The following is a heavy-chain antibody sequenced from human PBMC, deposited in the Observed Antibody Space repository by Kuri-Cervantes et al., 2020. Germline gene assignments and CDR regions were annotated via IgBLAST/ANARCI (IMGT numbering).Heavy chain of an antibody. Sequence: SVKVSCKASGFTLVNSAVQWVRQARGQRLEWIGWIVVGSGNTNYAQKFQERVTITRDMSTSTAYMELSSLRSEDTAVYYCAADNLQSVYWGQGTLVTVSS. CDR2: IVVGSGNT. J-gene: IGHJ4*02. D-gene: IGHD1-14*01. CDR1: GFTLVNSA. V-gene: IGHV1-58*01. CDR3: AADNLQSVY.